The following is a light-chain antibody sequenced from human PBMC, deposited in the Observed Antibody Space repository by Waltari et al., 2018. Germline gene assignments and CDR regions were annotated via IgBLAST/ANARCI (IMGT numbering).Light chain of an antibody. CDR3: QQYHSSVLT. Sequence: DIQMTQSPSSLSASVGDTVTITCRANQGIGSSLAWYQQQPGKAPRLLVYSASRLESGVPPRFSGGGSGTDYYLTVISLQPEDLGTYYCQQYHSSVLTFGGGTK. CDR2: SAS. J-gene: IGKJ4*01. CDR1: QGIGSS. V-gene: IGKV1-NL1*01.